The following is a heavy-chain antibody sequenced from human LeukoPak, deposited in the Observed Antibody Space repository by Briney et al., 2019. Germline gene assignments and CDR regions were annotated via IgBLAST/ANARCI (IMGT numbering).Heavy chain of an antibody. J-gene: IGHJ5*02. CDR1: GASIRSGDYY. V-gene: IGHV4-30-4*02. Sequence: SETLSLTCTVSGASIRSGDYYWSWIRQPPGKGLEWIGYIYDSGSTYYNPSLKSRITISVDTSKNQFSLKLSSVTAADTAVYYCARERKVAGTNPWGQGTLVTVSS. D-gene: IGHD6-19*01. CDR2: IYDSGST. CDR3: ARERKVAGTNP.